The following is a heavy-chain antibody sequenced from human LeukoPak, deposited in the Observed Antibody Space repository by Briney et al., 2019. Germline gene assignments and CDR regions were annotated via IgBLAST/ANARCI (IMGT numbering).Heavy chain of an antibody. D-gene: IGHD1-1*01. CDR3: ARITTGTIDY. V-gene: IGHV3-53*01. CDR1: GFTVSSNY. J-gene: IGHJ4*02. Sequence: GGSLSLSCAASGFTVSSNYMTWVRQAPGKGLEWVSVIYSGGSTCYADSVKGRLTISRDNSKNTLYLQMNSLRAEDTAVYYCARITTGTIDYWGQGTLVTVSS. CDR2: IYSGGST.